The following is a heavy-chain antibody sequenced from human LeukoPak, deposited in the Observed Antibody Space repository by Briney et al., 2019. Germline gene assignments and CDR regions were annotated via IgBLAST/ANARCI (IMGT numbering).Heavy chain of an antibody. V-gene: IGHV3-74*01. CDR2: INSDGSST. D-gene: IGHD3-3*01. CDR3: TRDTSDAFDI. CDR1: GLTFSNYW. J-gene: IGHJ3*02. Sequence: PGGSLRLSCAASGLTFSNYWMHWVRQAPGKGLVWVSRINSDGSSTSYADSVKGRFTISRDNAKNTLYLQMNSLRAEDTAVYYRTRDTSDAFDIWGQGTMATVSS.